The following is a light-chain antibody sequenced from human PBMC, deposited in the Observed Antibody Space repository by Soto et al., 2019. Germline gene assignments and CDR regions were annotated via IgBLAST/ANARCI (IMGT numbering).Light chain of an antibody. CDR3: QQYGSSPET. CDR1: QSVSNNY. V-gene: IGKV3-20*01. CDR2: TAS. J-gene: IGKJ1*01. Sequence: EAVLTQSPGTLSLSPGERATLSCRASQSVSNNYLAWYQQKPGQAPRLLIYTASRRATDIPDRFSGSGSGTDFTLTISSLDPEDFAVYYCQQYGSSPETFGQGTKVDIK.